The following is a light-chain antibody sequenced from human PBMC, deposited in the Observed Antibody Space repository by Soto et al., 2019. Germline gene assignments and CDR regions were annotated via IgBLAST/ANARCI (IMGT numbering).Light chain of an antibody. CDR3: SSYTRSSIYS. CDR1: SSDVGGYNY. Sequence: QSVLTQPASVSGSPGQSITISCTGTSSDVGGYNYVSWYQQHPGKAPKLMIYEVSNRPSGVSNRFSGSKSGNTASLTISGLQAEDEADYYGSSYTRSSIYSFRTRTK. CDR2: EVS. J-gene: IGLJ1*01. V-gene: IGLV2-14*01.